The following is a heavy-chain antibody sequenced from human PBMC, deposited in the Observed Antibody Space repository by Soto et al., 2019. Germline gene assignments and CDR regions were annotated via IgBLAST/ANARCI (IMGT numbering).Heavy chain of an antibody. CDR2: INAGNGNT. Sequence: ASVKVSCKASGYTFTSYAMHWVRQAPGQRLEWMGWINAGNGNTKYSQKFQGRVTITRDTSASTAYMELSSLRSEDTAVYYCARVPRYSNYVPFDYWGQGTLVTVSS. CDR3: ARVPRYSNYVPFDY. CDR1: GYTFTSYA. D-gene: IGHD4-4*01. J-gene: IGHJ4*02. V-gene: IGHV1-3*01.